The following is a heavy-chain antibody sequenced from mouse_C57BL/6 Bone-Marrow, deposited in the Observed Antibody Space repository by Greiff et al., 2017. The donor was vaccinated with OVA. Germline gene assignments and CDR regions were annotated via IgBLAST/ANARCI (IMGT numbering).Heavy chain of an antibody. J-gene: IGHJ2*01. CDR3: ARRAIYYYGSIFDY. CDR1: GYAFSSYW. CDR2: IYPGDGDT. V-gene: IGHV1-80*01. D-gene: IGHD1-1*01. Sequence: QVQLQQSGAELVKPGASVKISCKASGYAFSSYWMNWVKQRPGKGLEWIGQIYPGDGDTNYNGKFKGKATLTADKASSTAYMQLSSLTSEDSAVYFGARRAIYYYGSIFDYWGQGTTLTVSS.